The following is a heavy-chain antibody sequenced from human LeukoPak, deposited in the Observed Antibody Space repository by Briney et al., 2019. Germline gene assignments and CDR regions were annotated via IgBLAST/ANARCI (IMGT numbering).Heavy chain of an antibody. V-gene: IGHV1-2*02. Sequence: VASVKVSCKASGYIFRDYYINWVRQAPGQGLEWMGWVNPNNGATKYAQKFEGRVTMTSDTSISTAYMELERLKSDDTAVYYCSGGPRDVWGQGTTVTVSS. CDR3: SGGPRDV. J-gene: IGHJ6*02. CDR2: VNPNNGAT. CDR1: GYIFRDYY. D-gene: IGHD6-25*01.